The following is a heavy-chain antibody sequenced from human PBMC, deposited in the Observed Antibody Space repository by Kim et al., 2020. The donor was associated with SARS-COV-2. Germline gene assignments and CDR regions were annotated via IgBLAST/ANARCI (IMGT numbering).Heavy chain of an antibody. CDR1: GFSFSTYA. CDR2: ISTDGAMT. D-gene: IGHD6-19*01. Sequence: GGSLRLSCAASGFSFSTYAIHWVRQTPGKGLEYVSAISTDGAMTKYADSVKGRFTVSRDNSKNTLYLQIGSLRAEETAVYYCARVVYSSGWYFLYYGGQG. J-gene: IGHJ4*02. V-gene: IGHV3-64*02. CDR3: ARVVYSSGWYFLYY.